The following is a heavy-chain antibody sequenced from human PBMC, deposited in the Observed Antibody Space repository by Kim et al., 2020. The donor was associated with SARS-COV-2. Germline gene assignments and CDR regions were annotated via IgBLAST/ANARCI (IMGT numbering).Heavy chain of an antibody. CDR3: ARGVSSAWTLRAWFDP. D-gene: IGHD3-22*01. Sequence: SVTLSLTCVVSGASISSSSCWSWVRQPPGKGLEWIGEVDHSGTTSYNVSLKNRVSILVDKSKNQFSLRLTSVSAADTAVYYCARGVSSAWTLRAWFDPWGQGTLVTVS. CDR2: VDHSGTT. J-gene: IGHJ5*02. CDR1: GASISSSSC. V-gene: IGHV4-4*02.